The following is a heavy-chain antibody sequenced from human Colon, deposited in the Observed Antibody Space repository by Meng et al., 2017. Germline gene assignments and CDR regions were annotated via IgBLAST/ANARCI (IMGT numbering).Heavy chain of an antibody. J-gene: IGHJ4*02. Sequence: GGFLRLSCVASGFIFRSYGMHWVRQAPGKGLEWVGVIWYDGSKTYYADSVKGRFSISRDNSKNTVYLQMNSLRVEDTAVYYCARYRSGSSDYWGPGTLVTVSS. CDR1: GFIFRSYG. V-gene: IGHV3-33*01. D-gene: IGHD3-10*01. CDR3: ARYRSGSSDY. CDR2: IWYDGSKT.